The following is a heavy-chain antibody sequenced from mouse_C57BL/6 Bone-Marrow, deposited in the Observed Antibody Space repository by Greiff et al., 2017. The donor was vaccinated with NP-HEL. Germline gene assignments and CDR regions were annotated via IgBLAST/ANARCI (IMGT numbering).Heavy chain of an antibody. CDR2: ISSGGSYT. CDR1: GFTFSSYG. V-gene: IGHV5-6*01. J-gene: IGHJ1*03. Sequence: EVHLVESGGDLVKPGGSLKLSCAASGFTFSSYGMSWVRQTPDKRLEWVATISSGGSYTYYPDSVKGRFTISRDNAKNTLYLQMSSLKSEDTAMDYCARPDYYRYFDVWGTGTTVTVSS. D-gene: IGHD2-13*01. CDR3: ARPDYYRYFDV.